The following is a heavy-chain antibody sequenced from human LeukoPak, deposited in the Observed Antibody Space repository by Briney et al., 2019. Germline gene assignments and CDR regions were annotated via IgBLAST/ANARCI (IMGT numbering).Heavy chain of an antibody. CDR3: ARSGYSYGSDY. CDR2: INHSGST. J-gene: IGHJ4*02. V-gene: IGHV4-34*01. CDR1: GGSFSGYY. D-gene: IGHD5-18*01. Sequence: PSETLSLTCAVYGGSFSGYYWSWIRQPPGKGLEWIGEINHSGSTNYNPSLKSRVTISVDTPKNQFSLKLSSVTAADTAVYYCARSGYSYGSDYWGQGTLVTVSS.